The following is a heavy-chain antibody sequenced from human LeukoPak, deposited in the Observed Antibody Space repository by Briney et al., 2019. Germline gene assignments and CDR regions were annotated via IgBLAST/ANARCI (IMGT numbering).Heavy chain of an antibody. V-gene: IGHV3-30*18. CDR2: ISYDGSNK. Sequence: GGSLRLSCAASGFTFSSYGMHWVRQAPGKGLEWVAVISYDGSNKYYADSVKGRYTISRDNSKNTLYLQMNSLRAEDTAVYYCAKTLRVGYYYHYMDVWGKGTTVTVSS. J-gene: IGHJ6*03. CDR1: GFTFSSYG. D-gene: IGHD1-26*01. CDR3: AKTLRVGYYYHYMDV.